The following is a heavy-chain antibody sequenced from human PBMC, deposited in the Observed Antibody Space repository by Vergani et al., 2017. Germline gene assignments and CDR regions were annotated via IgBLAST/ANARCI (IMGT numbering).Heavy chain of an antibody. J-gene: IGHJ4*02. D-gene: IGHD1-14*01. CDR2: IYYSGST. V-gene: IGHV4-59*01. CDR1: GGSISSYY. CDR3: ARSIVSRNPPDYFDN. Sequence: QVQLQESGPGLVKPSETLSLTCTVSGGSISSYYWSWIRQPPGKGLEWIGYIYYSGSTNYNPSLKSRVTISVDTSKNQFSLMLSSVTVADTAVYYCARSIVSRNPPDYFDNWGQGTLVTVSS.